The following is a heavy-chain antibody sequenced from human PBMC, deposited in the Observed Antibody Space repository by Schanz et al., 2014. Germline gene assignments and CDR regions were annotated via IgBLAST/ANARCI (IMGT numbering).Heavy chain of an antibody. CDR3: ARGGDSSGWYDRGIALVDS. Sequence: QVQLVQSGTQVKKPGASVKVSCKASGYTLSAYSLHWVRQAPGQGLEWMGIVNPSVRGTHFAREFQGRVTVTSDTSTSTVYMELSSLTSDDSAVYYCARGGDSSGWYDRGIALVDSWGQGTLVTVSS. CDR2: VNPSVRGT. CDR1: GYTLSAYS. V-gene: IGHV1-46*01. J-gene: IGHJ4*02. D-gene: IGHD6-19*01.